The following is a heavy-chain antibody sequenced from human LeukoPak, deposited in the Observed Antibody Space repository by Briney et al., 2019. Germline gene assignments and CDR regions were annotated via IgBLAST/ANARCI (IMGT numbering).Heavy chain of an antibody. J-gene: IGHJ4*02. CDR2: ISYDGSNK. V-gene: IGHV3-30*04. Sequence: GGSLRLSCAASGFTFSSYAMHWVRPAPGKGLEWVAVISYDGSNKYYADSVKGRFTISRDNSKNTLYLQMNSLRAEDTAVYYCASWGTDWGQGTLVTVSS. CDR1: GFTFSSYA. D-gene: IGHD1-14*01. CDR3: ASWGTD.